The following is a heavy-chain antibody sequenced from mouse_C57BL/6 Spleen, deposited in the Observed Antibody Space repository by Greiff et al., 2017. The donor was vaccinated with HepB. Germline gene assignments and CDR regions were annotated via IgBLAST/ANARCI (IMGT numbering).Heavy chain of an antibody. CDR3: ASYSNYVGY. Sequence: EVKLVESGPELVKPGASVKISCKASGYSFTGYYMNWVKQSPEKSLEWIGEINPSTGGTTYNQKFKAKATLTVDKSSSTAYMQLKSLTSEDSAVYYCASYSNYVGYWGQGTLVTVSA. CDR1: GYSFTGYY. D-gene: IGHD2-5*01. J-gene: IGHJ3*01. V-gene: IGHV1-42*01. CDR2: INPSTGGT.